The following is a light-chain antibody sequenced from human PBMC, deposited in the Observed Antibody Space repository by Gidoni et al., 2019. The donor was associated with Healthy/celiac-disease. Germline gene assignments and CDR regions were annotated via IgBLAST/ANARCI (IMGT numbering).Light chain of an antibody. J-gene: IGKJ1*01. Sequence: AIRMTQSPSSFSASTGDRVTITCRASQGISCYLAWYQQKPGKAPKLLIYAASTLQSGVPSRFSGSGSGTDFTLTISCLQSEDFATYYCQQYYSYPQTFGQXTKVEIK. V-gene: IGKV1-8*01. CDR2: AAS. CDR3: QQYYSYPQT. CDR1: QGISCY.